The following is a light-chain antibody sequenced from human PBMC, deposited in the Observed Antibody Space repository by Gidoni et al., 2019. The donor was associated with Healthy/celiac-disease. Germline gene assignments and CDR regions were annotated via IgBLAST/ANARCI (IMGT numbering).Light chain of an antibody. Sequence: DIQMTQSPSTLSASVGDRVTITCRASPSISSWLAWYQQKPGKAPKLLSYDASSLESGVPSRCSGSGSGTEFTLTISSMQPDDFANYYCQQYNSYSPLTFGGGTKVEIK. CDR1: PSISSW. V-gene: IGKV1-5*01. J-gene: IGKJ4*01. CDR2: DAS. CDR3: QQYNSYSPLT.